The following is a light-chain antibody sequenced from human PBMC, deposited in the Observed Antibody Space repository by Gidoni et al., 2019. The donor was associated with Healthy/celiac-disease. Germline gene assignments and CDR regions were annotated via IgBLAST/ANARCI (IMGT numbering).Light chain of an antibody. Sequence: SYVLTQPPSVSVAPGQPARITCGGNNIGSKSVHWYQQKPGQAPVLVVDDDSDRPSGIPERFSGANSGNTATLTISRVEAGDEADYYCQVWDSRSDHHWVFGGGTKLTVL. CDR3: QVWDSRSDHHWV. CDR2: DDS. J-gene: IGLJ3*02. V-gene: IGLV3-21*02. CDR1: NIGSKS.